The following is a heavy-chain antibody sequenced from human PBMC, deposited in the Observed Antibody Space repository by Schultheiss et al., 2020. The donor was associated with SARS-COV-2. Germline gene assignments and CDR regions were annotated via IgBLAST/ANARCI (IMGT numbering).Heavy chain of an antibody. CDR3: ARYNWNSNDAFDI. D-gene: IGHD1-7*01. Sequence: GGSLRLSCAASGFTVSSNYMSWVRQAPGKGLEWVSAISGSGGSTYYADSVKGRFTISRDNSKNTLYLQMNSLRAEDTAVYYCARYNWNSNDAFDIWGQGTMVTVSS. V-gene: IGHV3-53*01. CDR2: ISGSGGST. CDR1: GFTVSSNY. J-gene: IGHJ3*02.